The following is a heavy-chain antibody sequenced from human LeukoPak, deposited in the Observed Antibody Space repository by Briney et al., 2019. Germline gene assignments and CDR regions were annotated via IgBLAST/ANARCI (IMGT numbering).Heavy chain of an antibody. D-gene: IGHD5-18*01. CDR2: IYYSGST. Sequence: SETLSLTCTVSGGSLSRYYWSWIRQPPGKGLEWIGYIYYSGSTNYNPSLKSRVTISVDTSKNQFSLKLSSVTAADTAVYYCARGGYSYGNAIDYWGQGTLVTVSS. J-gene: IGHJ4*02. CDR3: ARGGYSYGNAIDY. CDR1: GGSLSRYY. V-gene: IGHV4-59*01.